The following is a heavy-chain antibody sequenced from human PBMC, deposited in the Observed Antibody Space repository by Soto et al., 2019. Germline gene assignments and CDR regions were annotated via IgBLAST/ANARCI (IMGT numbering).Heavy chain of an antibody. CDR1: GFTFRSYG. V-gene: IGHV3-30*18. Sequence: GGSLRLSCVASGFTFRSYGMHWVRQASGKGLEWVAVISFDGSNKYYADSVKGRFTISRDNSKNTLYLQMDSLRAEDTAVYYCAKGTPNAPFIVGGTGGGVYWGQGTLVTVSS. J-gene: IGHJ4*02. CDR3: AKGTPNAPFIVGGTGGGVY. CDR2: ISFDGSNK. D-gene: IGHD1-26*01.